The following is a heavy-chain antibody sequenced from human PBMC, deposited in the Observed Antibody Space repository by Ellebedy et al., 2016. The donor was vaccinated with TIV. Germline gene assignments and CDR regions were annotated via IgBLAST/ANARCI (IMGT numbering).Heavy chain of an antibody. Sequence: SETLSLXCAVYGGSFSGYYWSWIRQPPGKGLEWIGEINHSGSTNYNPSLKSRVTISVDTSKNQFSLKLSSVTAADTAVYYCARGGYNWNYKRDKSWFDPWGQGTLVTVSS. CDR1: GGSFSGYY. D-gene: IGHD1-7*01. J-gene: IGHJ5*02. CDR3: ARGGYNWNYKRDKSWFDP. V-gene: IGHV4-34*01. CDR2: INHSGST.